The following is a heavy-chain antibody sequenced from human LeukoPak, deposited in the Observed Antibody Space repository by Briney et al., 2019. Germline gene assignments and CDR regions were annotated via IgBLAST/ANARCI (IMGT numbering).Heavy chain of an antibody. Sequence: ASVKVSCKASGYTFTGYYMHWARQAPGQGLEWMGWINPNSGGTNYAQKFQGRVTMTRDTSISTAYMELSRLRSDDTAVYYCAKVLWFGERYFDYWGQGTLVTVSS. CDR2: INPNSGGT. V-gene: IGHV1-2*02. J-gene: IGHJ4*02. CDR1: GYTFTGYY. CDR3: AKVLWFGERYFDY. D-gene: IGHD3-10*01.